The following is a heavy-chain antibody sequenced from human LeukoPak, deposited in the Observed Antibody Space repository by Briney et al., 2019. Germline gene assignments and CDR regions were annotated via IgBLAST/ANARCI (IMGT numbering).Heavy chain of an antibody. D-gene: IGHD5-12*01. CDR1: GGTFRSYA. CDR3: ARSVGYSGYGIDY. V-gene: IGHV1-69*01. CDR2: IIPMINTP. J-gene: IGHJ4*02. Sequence: SVKVSCKASGGTFRSYAITWVRQAPGKGLEWMGGIIPMINTPKYAQKFQGRVSITADESTSTGYMEVSSLRSEDTAVYYCARSVGYSGYGIDYWGQGTLVTVSS.